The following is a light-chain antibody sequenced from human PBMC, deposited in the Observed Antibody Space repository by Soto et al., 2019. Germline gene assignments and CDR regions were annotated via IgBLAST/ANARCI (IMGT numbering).Light chain of an antibody. CDR1: SSDVGGYNY. CDR3: SSYTSSRAYV. V-gene: IGLV2-14*01. J-gene: IGLJ1*01. Sequence: QSLLTESASVSGSPGQSITISCTGTSSDVGGYNYVSWYQQQSGKAPKLMIHEVSNRPSGVSNRFSGSKSGNTASLTISGLQAEDEADYYCSSYTSSRAYVFGIGTKVTVL. CDR2: EVS.